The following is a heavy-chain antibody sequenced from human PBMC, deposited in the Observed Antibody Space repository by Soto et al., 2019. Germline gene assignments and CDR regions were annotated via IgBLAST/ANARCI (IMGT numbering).Heavy chain of an antibody. Sequence: EVQLLESGGDLVQPGGSLRLSCAASGFIFSNYAMTWVRQAPGKGPEWVSTFTSGGSTYYRDTVKGRFTISRDNSRNTLYLQMNSWRAEDTAVYYCARTDKYNSQSSGWANRFDYWGQGTLVTVSS. V-gene: IGHV3-23*01. CDR2: FTSGGST. D-gene: IGHD6-19*01. J-gene: IGHJ4*02. CDR3: ARTDKYNSQSSGWANRFDY. CDR1: GFIFSNYA.